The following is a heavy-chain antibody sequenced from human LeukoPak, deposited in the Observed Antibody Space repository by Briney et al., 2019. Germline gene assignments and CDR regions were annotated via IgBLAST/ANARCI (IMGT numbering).Heavy chain of an antibody. V-gene: IGHV4-4*07. D-gene: IGHD4-23*01. Sequence: SETLSLTCTVSGGSISSCYWSWIRQPAGKGLEWIGRIYTSGSTNYNPSLKSRVTMSVDTSKNQFSLKLSSVTAADTAVYYCARVHYGGNAHWFDYWGQGTLVTVSS. J-gene: IGHJ4*02. CDR3: ARVHYGGNAHWFDY. CDR1: GGSISSCY. CDR2: IYTSGST.